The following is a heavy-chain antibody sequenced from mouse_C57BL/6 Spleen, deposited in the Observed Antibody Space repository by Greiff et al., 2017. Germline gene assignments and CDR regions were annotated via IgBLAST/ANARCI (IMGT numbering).Heavy chain of an antibody. CDR2: ISDGGSYT. Sequence: EVQLVESGGGLVKPGGSLKLSCAASGFTFSSYAMSWVRQTPEKRLEWVATISDGGSYTYYPDNVKGRFTISRDNAKNNLYLQMSHLKSEDTAMYYCARDRNGNYDWYFDVWGTGTTVTVSS. V-gene: IGHV5-4*01. J-gene: IGHJ1*03. D-gene: IGHD2-1*01. CDR3: ARDRNGNYDWYFDV. CDR1: GFTFSSYA.